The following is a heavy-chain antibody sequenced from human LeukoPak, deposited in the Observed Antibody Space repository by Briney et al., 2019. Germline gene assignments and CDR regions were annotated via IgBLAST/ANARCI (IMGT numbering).Heavy chain of an antibody. CDR2: IHHSGST. CDR1: GGSISSGGYS. D-gene: IGHD3-10*01. Sequence: SETLSLTCAVSGGSISSGGYSWSWIRQPPGKGREWIGYIHHSGSTYYNPSLKSRVTISVDRSKNQFSLKLSSVTAADTAVYYCARTMVRGVIIRRGGAFDIWGQGTMVTVSS. CDR3: ARTMVRGVIIRRGGAFDI. V-gene: IGHV4-30-2*01. J-gene: IGHJ3*02.